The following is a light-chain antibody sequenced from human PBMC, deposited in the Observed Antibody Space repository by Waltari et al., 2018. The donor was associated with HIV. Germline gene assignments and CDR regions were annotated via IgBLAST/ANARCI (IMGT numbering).Light chain of an antibody. CDR3: EQIYTFPLFT. CDR1: QTIGDY. V-gene: IGKV1-39*01. Sequence: DIQLTQSPSPLSAFVGDRVTITCRASQTIGDYVNWYQQRPCEPPQLLIYSTTSLQPGVPSRFICSVSGTDFALTISSLQSEDFATYYCEQIYTFPLFTFGPGTKVDIK. CDR2: STT. J-gene: IGKJ3*01.